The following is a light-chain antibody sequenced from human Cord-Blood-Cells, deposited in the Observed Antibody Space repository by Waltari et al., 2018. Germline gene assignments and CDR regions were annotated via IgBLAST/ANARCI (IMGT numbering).Light chain of an antibody. V-gene: IGKV3D-20*01. CDR3: QQSYSTPRT. CDR2: DAS. CDR1: QSVSSSY. Sequence: EIVLTQSPATLSLSPGERATLSCGASQSVSSSYLAWYQQKPGLAPRLLIYDASSLQSGVPSRFSGSGSGTDFTLTISSLQPEDFATYYCQQSYSTPRTFGQGTKLEIK. J-gene: IGKJ2*01.